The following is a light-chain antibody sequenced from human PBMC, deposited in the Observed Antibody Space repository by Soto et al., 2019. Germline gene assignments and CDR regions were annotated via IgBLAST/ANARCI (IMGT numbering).Light chain of an antibody. J-gene: IGKJ4*01. CDR1: QGIRNS. V-gene: IGKV1-9*01. CDR3: QQLTTSPLT. Sequence: DIQLTQSPSFLSASVGDRVNITCRASQGIRNSLAWFQQKSGQAPNLLMYSASVLQSGVPSRFSGSGSGTEFTLTISSLQPEDFATYYCQQLTTSPLTFGGGTKVEVK. CDR2: SAS.